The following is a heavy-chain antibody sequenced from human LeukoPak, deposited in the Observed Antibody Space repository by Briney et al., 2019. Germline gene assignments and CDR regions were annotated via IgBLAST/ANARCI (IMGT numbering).Heavy chain of an antibody. V-gene: IGHV3-66*02. J-gene: IGHJ4*02. CDR2: IYSGGST. Sequence: PGGSLRLSCAASGFTVSSNYMSWVRQAPGKGLEWVSVIYSGGSTYYADSVKGRFTISRDNSKSTLYLQMNSLRAEDTAVYYCARDTPLYYDSSGYYYDYWGQGTLVTVSS. CDR1: GFTVSSNY. D-gene: IGHD3-22*01. CDR3: ARDTPLYYDSSGYYYDY.